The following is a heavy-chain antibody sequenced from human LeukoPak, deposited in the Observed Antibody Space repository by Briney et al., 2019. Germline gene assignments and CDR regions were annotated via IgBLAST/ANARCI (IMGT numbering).Heavy chain of an antibody. Sequence: GSLRLSCAASGFPFTSYAMSWVRQAPGKGLEWVSSISGSGGSTYYADSVKGRFTISRDNSKNTLYLQMNSLSAEDTAIYYCAKRLGRDGYNYFDYWGQGTLVTVSS. D-gene: IGHD5-24*01. CDR1: GFPFTSYA. CDR3: AKRLGRDGYNYFDY. CDR2: ISGSGGST. J-gene: IGHJ4*02. V-gene: IGHV3-23*01.